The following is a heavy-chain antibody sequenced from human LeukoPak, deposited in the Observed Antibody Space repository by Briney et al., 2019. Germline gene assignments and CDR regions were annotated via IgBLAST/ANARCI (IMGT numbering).Heavy chain of an antibody. D-gene: IGHD3-16*02. J-gene: IGHJ4*02. CDR2: INHSGST. V-gene: IGHV4-39*07. CDR1: GGSITSTTYY. CDR3: ARSYYDYVWGSYRNKGLDY. Sequence: SETLSLTCTVSGGSITSTTYYWGWIRQPPGKGLEWIGEINHSGSTNYNPSLKSRVTISVDTSKNQFSLKLSSVTAADTAVYYCARSYYDYVWGSYRNKGLDYWGQGTMVTVSS.